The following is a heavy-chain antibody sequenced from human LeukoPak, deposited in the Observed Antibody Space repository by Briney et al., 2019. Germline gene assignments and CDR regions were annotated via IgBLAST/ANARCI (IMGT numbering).Heavy chain of an antibody. Sequence: ASVKVSCKASGYTFTGYYMHWVRQAPGQGLEWMVWINPNSGGTNYAQKFQGRVTMTRDTSISPAYMELSRLRSDDTAVYYCARDRYCSSTSCPTVWFDPWGQGTLVTVSS. CDR1: GYTFTGYY. D-gene: IGHD2-2*01. CDR3: ARDRYCSSTSCPTVWFDP. CDR2: INPNSGGT. V-gene: IGHV1-2*02. J-gene: IGHJ5*02.